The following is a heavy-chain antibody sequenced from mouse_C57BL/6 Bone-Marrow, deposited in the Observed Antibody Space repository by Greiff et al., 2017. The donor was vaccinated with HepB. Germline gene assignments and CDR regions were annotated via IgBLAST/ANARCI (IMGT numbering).Heavy chain of an antibody. V-gene: IGHV1-42*01. CDR1: GYSFTGYY. D-gene: IGHD1-1*01. CDR2: INPSTGGT. CDR3: AREATVVAPYFDD. J-gene: IGHJ2*01. Sequence: EVQLQQSGPELVKPGASVKISCKASGYSFTGYYMNWVKQSPEKSLEWIGEINPSTGGTTYNQKFKAKATLTVDKSSSTAYMQLKSLTSEDSAVYYCAREATVVAPYFDDWGQGTTLTVSS.